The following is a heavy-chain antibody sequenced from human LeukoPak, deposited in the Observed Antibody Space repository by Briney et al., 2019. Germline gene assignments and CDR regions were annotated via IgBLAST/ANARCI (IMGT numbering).Heavy chain of an antibody. CDR1: GGSFSGYY. D-gene: IGHD6-13*01. V-gene: IGHV4-34*01. CDR3: ARAYSSSWYYDAFDI. CDR2: INHSRST. Sequence: SETLSLTCAVYGGSFSGYYWSWIRQPPGKGLEWIGEINHSRSTNYNPSLKSRVTISVDTSKSQFSLKLSSVTAADTAVYYCARAYSSSWYYDAFDIWGQGTMVTVSS. J-gene: IGHJ3*02.